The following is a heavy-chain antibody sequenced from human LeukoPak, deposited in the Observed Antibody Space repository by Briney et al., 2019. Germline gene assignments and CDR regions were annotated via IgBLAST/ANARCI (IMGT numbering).Heavy chain of an antibody. V-gene: IGHV1-69*13. CDR1: GGTFSSYA. J-gene: IGHJ3*02. CDR3: ARAGFDALDI. CDR2: IIPIFGTA. Sequence: ASVKVSCKASGGTFSSYAIGWVRQAPGQGLEWMGGIIPIFGTANYAQKFQGRVTITADESTSTAYMELRSLRSDDTAVYYCARAGFDALDIWGQGTMVIVSS.